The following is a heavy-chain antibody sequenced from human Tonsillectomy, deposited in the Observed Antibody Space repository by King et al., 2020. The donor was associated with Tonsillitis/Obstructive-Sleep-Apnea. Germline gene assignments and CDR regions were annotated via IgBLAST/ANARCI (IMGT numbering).Heavy chain of an antibody. CDR2: IDNSGST. Sequence: QLQESGPGLVRPSETLPLTCTVSGGSISGYYWSWIRQPPGKGLEWIGYIDNSGSTNYNPPLKSRVTISVDTSKNQFSLKLSSVTAADTAVYYCAREGDAAFYIWGEGTMVT. J-gene: IGHJ3*02. CDR1: GGSISGYY. V-gene: IGHV4-59*01. D-gene: IGHD3-16*01. CDR3: AREGDAAFYI.